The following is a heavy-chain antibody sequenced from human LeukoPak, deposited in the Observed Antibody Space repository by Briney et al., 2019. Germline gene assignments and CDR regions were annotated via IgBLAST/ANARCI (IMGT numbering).Heavy chain of an antibody. CDR2: ISVYNGNI. D-gene: IGHD6-13*01. CDR3: ARDRPRSSWFDY. J-gene: IGHJ4*02. V-gene: IGHV1-18*01. Sequence: ASVKVSCKASGYTFSSFGISWVRQAPGQGLEWMGWISVYNGNIYYAQKLQGRVSMTTDTSTSTAYMEQRSLRSDDTAVYYCARDRPRSSWFDYWGQGTLVTVSS. CDR1: GYTFSSFG.